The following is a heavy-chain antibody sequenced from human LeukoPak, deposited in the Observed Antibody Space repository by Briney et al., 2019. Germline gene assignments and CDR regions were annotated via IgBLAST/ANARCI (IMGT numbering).Heavy chain of an antibody. D-gene: IGHD3-22*01. V-gene: IGHV1-2*02. CDR3: ARDPPGYYDSSGYFP. CDR2: INPNSGGT. J-gene: IGHJ5*02. CDR1: GYTFTGYY. Sequence: ASVRVSCKVYGYTFTGYYMHWVRQAPGEGLEWMGWINPNSGGTKYAQKFQGRVTMTRDTSINTAYMEVRSLRSDDTAVYYCARDPPGYYDSSGYFPWGQGTLVTVSS.